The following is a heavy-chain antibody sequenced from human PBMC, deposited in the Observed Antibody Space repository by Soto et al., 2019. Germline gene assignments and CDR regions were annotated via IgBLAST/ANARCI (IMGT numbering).Heavy chain of an antibody. D-gene: IGHD3-10*01. CDR3: ARRGSGSYSDY. V-gene: IGHV4-39*01. CDR2: IYYSGST. Sequence: QLQLQESGPGLVKPSETLSLTCTVSGGSISSSSYYWGWIRQPPGKGLEWIGSIYYSGSTYYTPSLKSRVTIPVDTAKNQFSLKLSSVTAADTAVYYCARRGSGSYSDYWGQGTLVTVSS. J-gene: IGHJ4*02. CDR1: GGSISSSSYY.